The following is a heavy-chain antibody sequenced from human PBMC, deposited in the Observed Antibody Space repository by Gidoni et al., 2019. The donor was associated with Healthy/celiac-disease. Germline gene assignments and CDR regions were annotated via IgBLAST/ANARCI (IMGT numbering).Heavy chain of an antibody. CDR3: AARGGLRWPDYYYGMDV. J-gene: IGHJ6*02. D-gene: IGHD4-17*01. CDR2: INHSGST. V-gene: IGHV4-34*01. Sequence: QVQLQQWGAGLLKPSETLSLTCAVYGGSFSGYYWSWIRQPPGKGLEWIGEINHSGSTNYNPSLKSRVTISVDTSKNQFSLKLSSVTAADTAVYYCAARGGLRWPDYYYGMDVWGQGTTVTVSS. CDR1: GGSFSGYY.